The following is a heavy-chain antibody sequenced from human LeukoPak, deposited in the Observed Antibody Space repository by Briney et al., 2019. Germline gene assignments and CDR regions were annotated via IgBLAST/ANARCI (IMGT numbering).Heavy chain of an antibody. CDR3: ATSREVAGSHAFDI. J-gene: IGHJ3*02. CDR2: LYPGDSAS. CDR1: GSIFTNYW. D-gene: IGHD6-19*01. Sequence: GESLQISCKGSGSIFTNYWIGWVRQMPGKGLEWMGMLYPGDSASRFSPSFQGRVTMSVDRSINTAYLQWSSLRASDTAMYYCATSREVAGSHAFDIWGQGTVVTVSS. V-gene: IGHV5-51*01.